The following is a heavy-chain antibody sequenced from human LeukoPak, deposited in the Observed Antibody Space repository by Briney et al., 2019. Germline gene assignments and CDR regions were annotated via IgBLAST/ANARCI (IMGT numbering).Heavy chain of an antibody. D-gene: IGHD3-10*01. CDR2: ISSSSSTI. CDR1: GFTFSSYS. CDR3: ARSYYYGSGRLFDY. V-gene: IGHV3-48*04. J-gene: IGHJ4*02. Sequence: GGSLRLSCAASGFTFSSYSMNWVRQAPGKGLEWVSYISSSSSTIYYADSVKGRFTISRDNAKNSLYLQMNSLRAEDTAVYYCARSYYYGSGRLFDYWGQGTLVTVSS.